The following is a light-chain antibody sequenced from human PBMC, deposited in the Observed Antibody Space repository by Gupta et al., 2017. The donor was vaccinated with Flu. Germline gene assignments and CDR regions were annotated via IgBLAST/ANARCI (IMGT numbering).Light chain of an antibody. V-gene: IGKV1-39*01. Sequence: DVQVTQSPSSLSASVRDRVTITCRASRNIRNYLNWYQQKPGKAPKLLIYTTSTLQSGVPSRFSGSGSGTDFTLTISRLQSEDFATYYCQQRVSTPLSFGPGTKVDLK. CDR3: QQRVSTPLS. CDR2: TTS. J-gene: IGKJ3*01. CDR1: RNIRNY.